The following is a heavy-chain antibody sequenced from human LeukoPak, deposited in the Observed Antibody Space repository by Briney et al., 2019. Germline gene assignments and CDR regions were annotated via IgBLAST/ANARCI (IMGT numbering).Heavy chain of an antibody. Sequence: PSQTLSLTCTVSGGSISSGGYYWSWIRQPPGKGLEWIGYIYHSGSTYYNPSLESRVTISVDTSKNQFALKLSSVTAADTAVYYCARAVYSSSALDYWGQGTLVTVSS. CDR2: IYHSGST. V-gene: IGHV4-30-2*01. J-gene: IGHJ4*02. CDR1: GGSISSGGYY. D-gene: IGHD6-13*01. CDR3: ARAVYSSSALDY.